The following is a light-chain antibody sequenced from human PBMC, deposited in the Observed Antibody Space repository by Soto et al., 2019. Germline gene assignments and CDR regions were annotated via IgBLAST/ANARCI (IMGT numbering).Light chain of an antibody. CDR2: AAL. V-gene: IGKV1D-12*01. Sequence: DIQMTQSPSSVSASVGDRVTITCRASQDLSNWLAWYQQKPGKAPKLLIYAALELQSGVPSRFRGSVSGTDFTLTITSLQPEDFATYYCQQANGFPLTFGGGTKVEIK. CDR3: QQANGFPLT. CDR1: QDLSNW. J-gene: IGKJ4*01.